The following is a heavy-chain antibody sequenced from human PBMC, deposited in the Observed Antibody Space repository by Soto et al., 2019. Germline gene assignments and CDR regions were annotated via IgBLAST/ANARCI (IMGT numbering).Heavy chain of an antibody. CDR1: CGTLSSGGYP. Sequence: SAALSLTSAFSCGTLSSGGYPWSWILHPPGKGLEWIGYIYHSGSTYYNPSLKSRVTISEDRSKNQFSLKLSSVTAADTAVNYSARDLITMFRGRWG. D-gene: IGHD3-10*02. J-gene: IGHJ1*01. CDR2: IYHSGST. V-gene: IGHV4-30-2*01. CDR3: ARDLITMFRGR.